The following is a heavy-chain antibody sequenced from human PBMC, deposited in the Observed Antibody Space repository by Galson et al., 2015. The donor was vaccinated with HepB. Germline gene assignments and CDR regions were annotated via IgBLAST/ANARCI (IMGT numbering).Heavy chain of an antibody. CDR3: ARALSWGPAAGVSWYFDL. CDR1: GFTFSDYY. V-gene: IGHV3-11*06. D-gene: IGHD6-13*01. Sequence: SLRLSCAASGFTFSDYYMSWIRQAPGKGLEWVSYISSSSSYTNYADSVKGRFTISRDNAKDSLYLQMNSLRDEDTAVYYCARALSWGPAAGVSWYFDLWGRGTLVTVSS. J-gene: IGHJ2*01. CDR2: ISSSSSYT.